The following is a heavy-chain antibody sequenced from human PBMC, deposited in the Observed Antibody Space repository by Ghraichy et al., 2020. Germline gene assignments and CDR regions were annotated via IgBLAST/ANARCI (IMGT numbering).Heavy chain of an antibody. J-gene: IGHJ6*02. Sequence: GGSLRLSCAASGFTFSSYSMNWVRQAPGKGLEWVSHISSSSSTIYYVDSVKGRFTISRDNAKNSVYLQMNSLRDEDTAVYYCATEGVTLSGMDVWGQGTTVTVPS. V-gene: IGHV3-48*02. CDR1: GFTFSSYS. CDR2: ISSSSSTI. CDR3: ATEGVTLSGMDV. D-gene: IGHD2-21*02.